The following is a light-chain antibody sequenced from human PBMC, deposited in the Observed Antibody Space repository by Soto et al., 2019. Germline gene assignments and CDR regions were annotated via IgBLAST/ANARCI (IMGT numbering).Light chain of an antibody. Sequence: EIVLTQSPATLSLSPGERATLSCRASQSVGHFLAWYQQKPGQPPRLLIYDASERATGIPARFSGSGSGTDFTLTISSLEPEDFAVYYCQQRSNWPPITFGQGTRLEIK. CDR1: QSVGHF. V-gene: IGKV3-11*01. CDR3: QQRSNWPPIT. CDR2: DAS. J-gene: IGKJ5*01.